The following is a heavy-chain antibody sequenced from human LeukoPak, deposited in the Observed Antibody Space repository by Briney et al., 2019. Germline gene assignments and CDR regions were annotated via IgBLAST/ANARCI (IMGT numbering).Heavy chain of an antibody. Sequence: PGGSLRLSCEASGFTFSRYSLTWVRQAPGKGLEWVSSISSSSSYIYYADSVKGRFTISRDNAKNSLYLQMNSLRAEDTAFYYCARGGSTGWYSDYWGQGTLVTVSS. D-gene: IGHD6-19*01. J-gene: IGHJ4*02. CDR1: GFTFSRYS. CDR2: ISSSSSYI. CDR3: ARGGSTGWYSDY. V-gene: IGHV3-21*04.